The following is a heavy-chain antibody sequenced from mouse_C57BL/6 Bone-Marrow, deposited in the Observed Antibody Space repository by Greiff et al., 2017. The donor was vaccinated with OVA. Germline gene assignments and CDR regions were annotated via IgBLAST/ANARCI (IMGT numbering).Heavy chain of an antibody. D-gene: IGHD2-3*01. V-gene: IGHV5-16*01. CDR1: GFTFSDYY. CDR2: INYDGSST. J-gene: IGHJ2*01. CDR3: AREKRGYYYFDY. Sequence: EVQLVESEGGLVQPGSSMKLSCTASGFTFSDYYMAWVRQVPEKGLEWVANINYDGSSTYYLDSLKSRFIISRDNAKNILYLQMSSLKSEDTATCYCAREKRGYYYFDYWGQGTTLTVSS.